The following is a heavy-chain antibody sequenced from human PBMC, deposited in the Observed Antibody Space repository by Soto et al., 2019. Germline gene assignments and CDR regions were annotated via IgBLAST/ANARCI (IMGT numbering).Heavy chain of an antibody. CDR3: ARDLYDFWSGYSYNWFDP. J-gene: IGHJ5*02. D-gene: IGHD3-3*01. Sequence: SETLSLTCTVSGGSISSYYWSWIRQPPGKGLEWIGYIYYSGSTNYNPSLKSRVTISVDTSKNQFSLKLSSVTAADTAVYYCARDLYDFWSGYSYNWFDPWGQGTLVTVSS. CDR2: IYYSGST. V-gene: IGHV4-59*01. CDR1: GGSISSYY.